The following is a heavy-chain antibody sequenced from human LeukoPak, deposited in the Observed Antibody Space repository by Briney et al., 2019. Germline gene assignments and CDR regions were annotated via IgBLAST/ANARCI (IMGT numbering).Heavy chain of an antibody. CDR3: ARASSYYGSSYFDY. Sequence: SETLSLTCTVSGGSISSYYWSWIRQPPGKGLEWIGYIYYSGSTNYNPSLKSRVTISVDTPKNQFSLKLSSVTAADTAVYYCARASSYYGSSYFDYWGQGTLVTVSS. CDR2: IYYSGST. D-gene: IGHD3-10*01. J-gene: IGHJ4*02. V-gene: IGHV4-59*08. CDR1: GGSISSYY.